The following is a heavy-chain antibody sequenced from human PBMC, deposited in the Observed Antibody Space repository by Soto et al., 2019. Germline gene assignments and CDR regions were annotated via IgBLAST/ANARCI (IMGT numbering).Heavy chain of an antibody. D-gene: IGHD3-22*01. CDR1: GDTFSSFA. Sequence: QVQLLQSGAEVQKPGSSVKVSCKASGDTFSSFAISWVRQAPGQGLEWMGGIIPIFGTANYAQKFQGRVTMTADESARTAYMALGTLSSDDTAVYYCASGYYNDSSGHPKWFDPWGQATPVTVSS. J-gene: IGHJ5*02. CDR3: ASGYYNDSSGHPKWFDP. V-gene: IGHV1-69*01. CDR2: IIPIFGTA.